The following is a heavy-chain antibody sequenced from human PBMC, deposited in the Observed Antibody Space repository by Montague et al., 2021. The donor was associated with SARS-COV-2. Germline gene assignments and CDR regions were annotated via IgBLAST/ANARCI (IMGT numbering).Heavy chain of an antibody. J-gene: IGHJ6*02. CDR3: ARRGTPGGMDV. CDR2: VYYTRST. V-gene: IGHV4-31*03. CDR1: GDPISRAGYF. Sequence: TLSLTCSVSGDPISRAGYFWTWIRHHPTEGLEWIGYVYYTRSTDYNPSLKSRVSMSIDTSRNQFSLKLSSVTAADTAVYYCARRGTPGGMDVWGQGTTVTVSS. D-gene: IGHD1-1*01.